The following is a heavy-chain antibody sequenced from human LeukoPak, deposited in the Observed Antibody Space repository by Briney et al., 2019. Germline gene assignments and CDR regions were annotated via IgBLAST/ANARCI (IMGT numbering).Heavy chain of an antibody. CDR1: GFTFTSYW. J-gene: IGHJ4*01. CDR3: ARDGTAPGLYFDL. Sequence: GGSLRLSCAVSGFTFTSYWMNWVRQAPGKGLEWVASIRQDGGEKSYVDSVKGRFTISRDNTKNSLYLQMSSLRAEDTAVYYCARDGTAPGLYFDLWGQGALVTVSS. V-gene: IGHV3-7*01. CDR2: IRQDGGEK. D-gene: IGHD6-13*01.